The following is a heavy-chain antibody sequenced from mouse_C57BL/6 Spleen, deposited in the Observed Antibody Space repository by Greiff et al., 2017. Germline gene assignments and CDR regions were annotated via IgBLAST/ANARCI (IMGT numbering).Heavy chain of an antibody. CDR1: GYSFTSCYY. J-gene: IGHJ3*01. CDR3: ARDEITSY. V-gene: IGHV3-6*01. CDR2: LSYDGSN. D-gene: IGHD1-1*01. Sequence: DVQLQESGPGLVKPSQSLSLTCSVSGYSFTSCYYWNWIRQFPGNLLEWMGYLSYDGSNNYNPSLKNRISITRDTSKNQFFLKLNSVTTEDSATYYCARDEITSYWGQGTLVTVSA.